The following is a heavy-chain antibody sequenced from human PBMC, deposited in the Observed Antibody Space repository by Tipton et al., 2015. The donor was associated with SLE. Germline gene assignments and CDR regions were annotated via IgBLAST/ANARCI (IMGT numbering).Heavy chain of an antibody. CDR1: GFTVSSNY. Sequence: SLRLSCAASGFTVSSNYMSWVRQAPGKGLEWASVIYSGGSTYYTDSVKGRFTISRDNSKNTLYLQMNSLRAEDTAVYYCARWWGIAAAGTRDYWGQGTLVTVSS. CDR2: IYSGGST. CDR3: ARWWGIAAAGTRDY. D-gene: IGHD6-13*01. J-gene: IGHJ4*02. V-gene: IGHV3-66*02.